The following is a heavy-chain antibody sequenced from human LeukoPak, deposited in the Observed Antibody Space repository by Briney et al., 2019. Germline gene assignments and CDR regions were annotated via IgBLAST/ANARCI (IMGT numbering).Heavy chain of an antibody. CDR3: AALGDGYNNWYCDL. J-gene: IGHJ2*01. Sequence: SETLSLTCTVSGGSINNYYWSWIRQPPGKGLEWIGFIYYSGSTNYNPSLKSRVTIALDTSKNQFSLNLSSVTAADTAVYCCAALGDGYNNWYCDLWGRGTLVTVFS. CDR2: IYYSGST. V-gene: IGHV4-59*01. CDR1: GGSINNYY. D-gene: IGHD5-24*01.